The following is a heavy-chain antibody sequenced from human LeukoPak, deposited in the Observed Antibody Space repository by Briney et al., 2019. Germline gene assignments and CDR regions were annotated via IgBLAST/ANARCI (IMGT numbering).Heavy chain of an antibody. V-gene: IGHV4-34*01. CDR3: ARAYYGLDV. CDR1: GGSFSGYY. CDR2: INHGGST. J-gene: IGHJ6*02. Sequence: PSETLSLTCAVYGGSFSGYYWSWIRQPPGKGLEWIGEINHGGSTNYNPSLKSRVTISVDTSKNQFSLKLSSVTAADTAVYYCARAYYGLDVWGQGTTVTVSS.